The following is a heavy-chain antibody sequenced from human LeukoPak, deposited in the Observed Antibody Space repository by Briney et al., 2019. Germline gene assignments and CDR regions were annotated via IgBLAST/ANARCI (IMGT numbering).Heavy chain of an antibody. V-gene: IGHV4-4*07. CDR1: GGSISSYY. J-gene: IGHJ6*03. Sequence: SETLSLTCTVSGGSISSYYWSWIRQPAGKGLEWIGRIYTSGSTNYNPSLKSRVTISVDTSKNQFSLKLSSVTAADTAVYYCARAATKIKYYYYYYMDVWGKGTTVTVSS. CDR3: ARAATKIKYYYYYYMDV. CDR2: IYTSGST. D-gene: IGHD2-8*01.